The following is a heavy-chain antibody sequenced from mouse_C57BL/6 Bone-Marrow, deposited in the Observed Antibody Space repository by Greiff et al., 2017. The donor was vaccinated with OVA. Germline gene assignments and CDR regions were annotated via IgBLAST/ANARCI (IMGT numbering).Heavy chain of an antibody. CDR2: IDPENGDT. CDR1: GFNIKDDY. CDR3: TTWPAWFAY. Sequence: VQLQQSGAELVRPGASVKLSCTASGFNIKDDYMHWVKQRPEQGLEWIGWIDPENGDTEYASKFQGKATITADTSSNTAYLQLSSLTSEDTAVYYCTTWPAWFAYWGQGTLVTVSA. J-gene: IGHJ3*01. V-gene: IGHV14-4*01.